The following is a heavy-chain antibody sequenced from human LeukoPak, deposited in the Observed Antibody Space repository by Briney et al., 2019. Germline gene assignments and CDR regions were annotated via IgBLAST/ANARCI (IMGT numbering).Heavy chain of an antibody. CDR1: GGSISGYY. CDR2: IYTSATT. D-gene: IGHD1-26*01. CDR3: ARVPSWQREDWFDP. J-gene: IGHJ5*02. Sequence: SETLSLTCTVSGGSISGYYWSWIRQPAGEGLEWIGRIYTSATTNYNPSLTNYNPPLKSRLTMSVDMSKNQFSLQLSSVTAADTAVYYCARVPSWQREDWFDPWGQGTLVTVSS. V-gene: IGHV4-4*07.